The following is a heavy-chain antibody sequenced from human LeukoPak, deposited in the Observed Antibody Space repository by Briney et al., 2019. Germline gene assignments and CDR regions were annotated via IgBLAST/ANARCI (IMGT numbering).Heavy chain of an antibody. Sequence: SETLSLTCTVSGGSISSSSYYWGWIRQPPGKGLEWIGIIYYSGSTYYNPSLKSRVTISVDTSKNQFSLKLSSVTAADTAVYYCASGYSSSWDESDAFDIWGQGTMVTVSS. CDR2: IYYSGST. V-gene: IGHV4-39*01. D-gene: IGHD6-13*01. J-gene: IGHJ3*02. CDR1: GGSISSSSYY. CDR3: ASGYSSSWDESDAFDI.